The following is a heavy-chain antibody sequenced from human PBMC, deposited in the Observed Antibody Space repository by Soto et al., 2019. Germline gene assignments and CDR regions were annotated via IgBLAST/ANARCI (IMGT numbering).Heavy chain of an antibody. V-gene: IGHV4-30-4*01. Sequence: SETLSLTCTVSGGSISSGDYYWSWIRQPPGKGLEWIGYIYYSGSTYYNPSPKSRVTISVDTSKSQFSLKLSSVTAADTAVYYCARAYQQLVRRRGSWFDPWGQGTLVTVSS. J-gene: IGHJ5*02. D-gene: IGHD6-13*01. CDR2: IYYSGST. CDR1: GGSISSGDYY. CDR3: ARAYQQLVRRRGSWFDP.